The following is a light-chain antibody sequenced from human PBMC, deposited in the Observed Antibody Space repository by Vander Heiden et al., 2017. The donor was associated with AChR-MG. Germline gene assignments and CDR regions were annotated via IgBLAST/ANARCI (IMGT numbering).Light chain of an antibody. CDR2: SNN. V-gene: IGLV1-44*01. Sequence: SVLTQPPSASGTLGQRVTISCSGSSSNVGSNSVNWYQQLPGTAPKLLIYSNNQRPSGVPDRFSGSKSGASASLALSGLRSEDEADYYCAAWDDSLNGLLFGGGTKVTVL. CDR1: SSNVGSNS. J-gene: IGLJ2*01. CDR3: AAWDDSLNGLL.